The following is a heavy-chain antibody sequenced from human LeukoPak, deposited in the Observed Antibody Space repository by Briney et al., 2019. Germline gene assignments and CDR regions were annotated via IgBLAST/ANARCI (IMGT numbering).Heavy chain of an antibody. CDR2: ISGSRGST. D-gene: IGHD1-26*01. Sequence: PGGSLRLSCAASGFTFSSYAMSWVRQAPGKGLEWVSAISGSRGSTYYADSVKGRFTISRDNSKNTLYMQMNSLRAGDTAVYYYAKDRLGAILYFDYWGQGTLVTVSS. V-gene: IGHV3-23*01. J-gene: IGHJ4*02. CDR3: AKDRLGAILYFDY. CDR1: GFTFSSYA.